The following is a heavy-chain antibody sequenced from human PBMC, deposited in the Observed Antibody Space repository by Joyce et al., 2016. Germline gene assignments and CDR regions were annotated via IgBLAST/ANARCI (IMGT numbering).Heavy chain of an antibody. CDR2: IIPISGRP. D-gene: IGHD3-9*01. CDR1: GGTFSNYA. CDR3: ARHDVLTGYYLLY. J-gene: IGHJ4*02. Sequence: QVQLVQSGAEVKKPGSSVKVYCKASGGTFSNYAISWVRQAPGQGLEWMGGIIPISGRPNCAQNFQGRVTITADESTSTAYLELKRLTSDDTAVYYCARHDVLTGYYLLYWGQGTLVTVSS. V-gene: IGHV1-69*01.